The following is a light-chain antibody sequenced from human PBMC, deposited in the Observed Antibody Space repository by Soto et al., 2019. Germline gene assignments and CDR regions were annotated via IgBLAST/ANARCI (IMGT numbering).Light chain of an antibody. Sequence: AIQMTQSTSSLAAAVRDRCTIACRASRVIGSDLSWYQQKPGKAPTLLIYAASNLQSGVLSRFRGSRSGTEFTLNVSSLQHEDLETCCCLRVYYFPRTFGLGTQVDI. CDR1: RVIGSD. CDR3: LRVYYFPRT. V-gene: IGKV1-6*01. J-gene: IGKJ1*01. CDR2: AAS.